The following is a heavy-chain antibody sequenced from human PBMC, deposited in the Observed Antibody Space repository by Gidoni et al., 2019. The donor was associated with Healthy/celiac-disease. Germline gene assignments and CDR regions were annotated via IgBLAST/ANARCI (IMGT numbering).Heavy chain of an antibody. CDR1: GFTFSDYY. CDR3: ARDLTFRELWFDY. Sequence: QVQLVESGGGLVKPGVSLRLSCAASGFTFSDYYMGWIRQAPGKGLECVSYISSSGSTRYYADSVKGRFTISRDNAKKSLYLQMNSLRAEDTAVYDCARDLTFRELWFDYWGQGTLVTVSS. D-gene: IGHD3-10*01. V-gene: IGHV3-11*01. J-gene: IGHJ4*02. CDR2: ISSSGSTR.